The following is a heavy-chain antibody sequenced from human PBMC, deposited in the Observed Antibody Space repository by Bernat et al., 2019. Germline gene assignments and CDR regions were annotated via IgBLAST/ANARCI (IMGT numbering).Heavy chain of an antibody. V-gene: IGHV3-30-3*01. CDR2: ISYDGSNK. Sequence: QVQLVESGGGVVQPGRSLRLSCAASGFTFSSYAMHWVRQAPGKGLEWVAVISYDGSNKYYADSVKGRFTISRDNSKNTLYLQMNSLRAEDTAVYYCARPVYDSSGPGVTYFDYWGQGTLVTVSS. CDR1: GFTFSSYA. CDR3: ARPVYDSSGPGVTYFDY. J-gene: IGHJ4*02. D-gene: IGHD3-22*01.